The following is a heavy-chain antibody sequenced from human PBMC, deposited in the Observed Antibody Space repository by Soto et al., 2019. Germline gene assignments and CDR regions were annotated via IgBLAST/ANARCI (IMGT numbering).Heavy chain of an antibody. V-gene: IGHV2-5*02. D-gene: IGHD3-3*01. Sequence: SGPTLVNPTQTLTLTCTFSGFSLSTSGVGVGWIRQPPGKALEWLALIYWDDDKRYSPSLKSRLTITKDTSKNQVVLTMTNMDPVDTATYYCAHRRVGDFQDEPGYYGMDVWGQGTTVTVSS. CDR2: IYWDDDK. J-gene: IGHJ6*02. CDR3: AHRRVGDFQDEPGYYGMDV. CDR1: GFSLSTSGVG.